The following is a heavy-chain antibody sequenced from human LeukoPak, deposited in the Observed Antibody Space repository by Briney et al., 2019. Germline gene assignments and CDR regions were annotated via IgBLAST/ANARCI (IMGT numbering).Heavy chain of an antibody. V-gene: IGHV3-15*01. J-gene: IGHJ3*02. CDR3: TTDGDYDILTGLTATDAFDI. D-gene: IGHD3-9*01. Sequence: GGSLRLSCAASGFTFSSYWMHWVRQAPGKGLEWVGRIKSKTDGGTTDYAAPVKGRFTISRDDSKNTLYLQMNSLKTEDTAVYYCTTDGDYDILTGLTATDAFDIWGQGTMVTVSS. CDR1: GFTFSSYW. CDR2: IKSKTDGGTT.